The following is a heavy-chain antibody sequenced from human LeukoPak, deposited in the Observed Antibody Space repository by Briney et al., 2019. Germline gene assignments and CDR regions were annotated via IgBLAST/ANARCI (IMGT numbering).Heavy chain of an antibody. CDR1: GYTFTGYH. V-gene: IGHV1-2*02. J-gene: IGHJ4*02. Sequence: GASVKVSCKASGYTFTGYHMHWVRQAPGQGLEWMGWINPYSGDTYYAQRFQGRVTLTRDTSISTAYMELSRLGSDDTAVYYCERGGTIAAAGGILFDYWGQGTLVTVSS. D-gene: IGHD6-13*01. CDR2: INPYSGDT. CDR3: ERGGTIAAAGGILFDY.